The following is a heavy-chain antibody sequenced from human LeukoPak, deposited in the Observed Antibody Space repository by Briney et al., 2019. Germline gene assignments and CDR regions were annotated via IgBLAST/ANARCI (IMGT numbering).Heavy chain of an antibody. CDR1: GGSISSSSYY. D-gene: IGHD6-19*01. Sequence: SETLSLTGTVSGGSISSSSYYWGWIRQPPGKGLEWIGSIYYRGSTYYKPSLKSRVTISVDTSKNQFSLKLSSVTAADTAVYYCARQEYSSGWHFDYWGQGTLVTVSS. V-gene: IGHV4-39*01. CDR3: ARQEYSSGWHFDY. CDR2: IYYRGST. J-gene: IGHJ4*02.